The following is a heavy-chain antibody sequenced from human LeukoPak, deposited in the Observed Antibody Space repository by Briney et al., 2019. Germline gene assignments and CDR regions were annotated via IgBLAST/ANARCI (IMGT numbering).Heavy chain of an antibody. J-gene: IGHJ4*02. V-gene: IGHV3-30*04. D-gene: IGHD2/OR15-2a*01. Sequence: GGSLRPSCAASGFTFSSYAMHWVRQAPGEGLEWVAVISYDGSNKYYADSVKGRFTISRDNSKNTLYLQMNSLRAEDTAVYYCARASMAAADYWGQGTLVTVSS. CDR1: GFTFSSYA. CDR2: ISYDGSNK. CDR3: ARASMAAADY.